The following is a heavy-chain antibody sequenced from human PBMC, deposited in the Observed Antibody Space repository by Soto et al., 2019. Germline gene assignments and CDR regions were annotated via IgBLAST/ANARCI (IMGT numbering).Heavy chain of an antibody. Sequence: GASVKVSCEASGGTFSSYAISWVRQAPGQGLEWMGWISAYNGNTKSSQKFQGRVTITRDTSASTAYMELSSLRSEDTAVYYCARGAAARAFDYWGQGTLVTVSS. CDR3: ARGAAARAFDY. CDR2: ISAYNGNT. V-gene: IGHV1-3*01. CDR1: GGTFSSYA. D-gene: IGHD6-13*01. J-gene: IGHJ4*02.